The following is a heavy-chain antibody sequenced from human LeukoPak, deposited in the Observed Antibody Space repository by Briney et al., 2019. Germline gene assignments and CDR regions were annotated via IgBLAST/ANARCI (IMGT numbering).Heavy chain of an antibody. D-gene: IGHD3-22*01. V-gene: IGHV3-48*02. CDR1: GFTFSTYA. CDR3: ARDLGPQLNYYDSSGYS. CDR2: ISSSSSTI. J-gene: IGHJ5*02. Sequence: PGGSLRLSCAASGFTFSTYAMSWVRQAPGKGLEWVSYISSSSSTIYYADSVKGRFTISRDNAKNSLYLQMNSLRDEDTAVYYCARDLGPQLNYYDSSGYSWGQGTLVTVSS.